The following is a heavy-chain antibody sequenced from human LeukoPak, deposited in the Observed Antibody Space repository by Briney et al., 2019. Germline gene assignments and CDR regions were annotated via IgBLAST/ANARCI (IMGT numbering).Heavy chain of an antibody. Sequence: GASVKVSCKASGGTFSSYAISWVRQAPGQGLEWMARIIPILGIANYAQKFQGRVTITADKSTSTAYMELSSLRSEDTAVYYCARSSLVSYDSSGYYRGPYYFDYWGQGTLVTVSS. CDR3: ARSSLVSYDSSGYYRGPYYFDY. CDR1: GGTFSSYA. CDR2: IIPILGIA. V-gene: IGHV1-69*04. J-gene: IGHJ4*02. D-gene: IGHD3-22*01.